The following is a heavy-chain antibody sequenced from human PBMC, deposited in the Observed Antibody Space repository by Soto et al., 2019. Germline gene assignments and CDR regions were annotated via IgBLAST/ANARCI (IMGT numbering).Heavy chain of an antibody. J-gene: IGHJ4*02. CDR3: AKSRVFIGAIVTLLDS. D-gene: IGHD3-16*02. CDR2: ISNNGDTA. Sequence: EVQLLESGGGLVQPGGSLTLSCATSGFTFSSYAMVWVRQAAEKGLEWVASISNNGDTAYYADSVKGRFTISRGNFENTLYLQMNRLRADDAALFFCAKSRVFIGAIVTLLDSWGQGTQVTVSS. CDR1: GFTFSSYA. V-gene: IGHV3-23*01.